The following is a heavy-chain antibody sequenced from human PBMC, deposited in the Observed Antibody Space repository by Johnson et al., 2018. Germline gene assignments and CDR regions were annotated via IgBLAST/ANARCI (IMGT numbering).Heavy chain of an antibody. J-gene: IGHJ3*02. D-gene: IGHD1-14*01. CDR1: GFTFGPYW. CDR2: INSEGTTT. Sequence: VQLQESGGGLVQPGGSLRLSCVASGFTFGPYWMHWVRQAPGKGLVWVSHINSEGTTTLYADSAKGRFTISRNNSKNTLYLQMNSHRAEDTAVYFCARGRGNPDSFDIWGQGTIVTGSS. V-gene: IGHV3-74*01. CDR3: ARGRGNPDSFDI.